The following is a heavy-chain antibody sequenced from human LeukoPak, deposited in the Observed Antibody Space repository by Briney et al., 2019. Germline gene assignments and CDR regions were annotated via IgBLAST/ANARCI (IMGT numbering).Heavy chain of an antibody. CDR3: ARVRDSSGWSYYYMDV. Sequence: PSETLSLTCTVSGGSISSYYWSWIRQPPGKGLEWIGYIYYSGSTNYNPSLKSRVTISVDTSKNQFSLKLSSVTAADTAVYYCARVRDSSGWSYYYMDVWGKGTTVTVSS. CDR1: GGSISSYY. CDR2: IYYSGST. V-gene: IGHV4-59*01. J-gene: IGHJ6*03. D-gene: IGHD6-19*01.